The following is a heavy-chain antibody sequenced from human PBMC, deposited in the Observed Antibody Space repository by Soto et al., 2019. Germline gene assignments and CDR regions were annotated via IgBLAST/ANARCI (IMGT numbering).Heavy chain of an antibody. Sequence: GGYLRLSCAASGVTFSNYAMSWVRQAPGKGLEWVSVISGSDDSTYYADSVKGRFTISRDNSKNTLYLQMNSLRAEDTAVYYCAKTSSSSTLCYWGQGTLVTVS. V-gene: IGHV3-23*01. CDR3: AKTSSSSTLCY. CDR2: ISGSDDST. J-gene: IGHJ4*02. CDR1: GVTFSNYA. D-gene: IGHD6-6*01.